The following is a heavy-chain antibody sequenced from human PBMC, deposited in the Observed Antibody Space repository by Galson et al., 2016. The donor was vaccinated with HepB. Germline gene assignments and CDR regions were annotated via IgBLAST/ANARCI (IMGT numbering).Heavy chain of an antibody. CDR2: ISRSGDSR. CDR1: GFTFNNYG. J-gene: IGHJ6*04. V-gene: IGHV3-23*01. CDR3: VQGSTAPAV. D-gene: IGHD2-2*01. Sequence: SLRLSCAASGFTFNNYGMTWVRQAPGKGLEVVASISRSGDSRDHSGSVKGRFTISRDNSKNTLSLQMNSLTADDTAIYYCVQGSTAPAVWGKGTTVTVSS.